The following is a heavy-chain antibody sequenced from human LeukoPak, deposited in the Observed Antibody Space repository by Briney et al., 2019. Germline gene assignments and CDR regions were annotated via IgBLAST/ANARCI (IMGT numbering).Heavy chain of an antibody. J-gene: IGHJ5*02. Sequence: SETLSLTCTVSGGSISSSSYYWGWIRQPPGKGLEWIGSIYYSGSTYYNPSLKSRVTISVDTSKNQFSLKLSSVTAADTAVYYCARAPVTVTTFLAGFDPWGQGTLVTVSS. CDR2: IYYSGST. CDR3: ARAPVTVTTFLAGFDP. CDR1: GGSISSSSYY. V-gene: IGHV4-39*07. D-gene: IGHD4-11*01.